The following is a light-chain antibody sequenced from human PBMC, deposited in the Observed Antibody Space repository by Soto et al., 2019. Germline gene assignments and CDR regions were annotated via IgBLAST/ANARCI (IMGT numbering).Light chain of an antibody. V-gene: IGKV1-27*01. CDR3: QKDDTAPLT. CDR1: QGFSNA. CDR2: AAS. Sequence: DFQLTQSPSSLSASVGDRVTITCRASQGFSNALAWFQQKPGKVPKLLIYAASTLQSGVPSRFSGSGSGTDFSLTISSLQPQDVATYYCQKDDTAPLTFGGGTQAEIK. J-gene: IGKJ4*01.